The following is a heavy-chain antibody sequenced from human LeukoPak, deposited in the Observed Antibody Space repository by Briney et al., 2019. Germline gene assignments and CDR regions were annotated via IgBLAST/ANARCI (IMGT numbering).Heavy chain of an antibody. V-gene: IGHV3-30-3*01. Sequence: GRSLRLSRAASGFTFSSYAMHWVRQAPGKGLEWVAVISYDGSNKYYADSVKGRFTISRDNAKNSLYLQMNSLRAEDTAVYYCARGQSGSYYFDYWGQGTLVTVSS. J-gene: IGHJ4*02. CDR2: ISYDGSNK. CDR3: ARGQSGSYYFDY. D-gene: IGHD3-3*01. CDR1: GFTFSSYA.